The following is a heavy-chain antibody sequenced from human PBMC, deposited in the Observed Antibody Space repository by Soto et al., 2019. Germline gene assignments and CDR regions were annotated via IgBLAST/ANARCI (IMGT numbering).Heavy chain of an antibody. CDR1: GYTFTSYG. CDR2: ISAYNGNT. D-gene: IGHD6-6*01. J-gene: IGHJ6*02. Sequence: QVPLVQSGAEVKKPGASVKVSCKASGYTFTSYGISWVRQAPGQGLEWMGWISAYNGNTNYAQKLQGRVTMTTDTSTSTAYMELRSLRSDDTAVYYCARYGGGYSSSAPIYYYYYGMDVWGQGTTVTVSS. V-gene: IGHV1-18*04. CDR3: ARYGGGYSSSAPIYYYYYGMDV.